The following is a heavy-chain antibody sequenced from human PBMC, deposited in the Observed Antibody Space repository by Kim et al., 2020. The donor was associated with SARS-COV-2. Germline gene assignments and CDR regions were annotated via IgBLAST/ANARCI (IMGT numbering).Heavy chain of an antibody. V-gene: IGHV4-59*08. D-gene: IGHD4-17*01. CDR3: ARPSTVTPSFAFDI. J-gene: IGHJ3*02. Sequence: NPPLKSRVTISVDTSKNQFSLKLSSVTAADTAVYYCARPSTVTPSFAFDIWGQGTMVTVSS.